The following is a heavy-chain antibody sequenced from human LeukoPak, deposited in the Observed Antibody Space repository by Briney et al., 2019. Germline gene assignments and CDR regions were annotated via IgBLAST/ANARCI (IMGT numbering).Heavy chain of an antibody. V-gene: IGHV3-7*01. CDR2: IKEDGSVK. CDR1: EFTFSSYG. Sequence: GGSLRLSCAASEFTFSSYGMHWVRQAPGKGLEWVANIKEDGSVKNYADSVKGRFTISRDNAKNSMYLQIDCLRAEDTAVYYCARQWGWFPSGWWLDTLDVWGHGSMVIVSS. CDR3: ARQWGWFPSGWWLDTLDV. J-gene: IGHJ3*01. D-gene: IGHD6-19*01.